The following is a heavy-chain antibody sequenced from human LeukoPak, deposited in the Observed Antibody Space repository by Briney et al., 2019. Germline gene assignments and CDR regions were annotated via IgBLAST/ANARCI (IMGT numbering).Heavy chain of an antibody. J-gene: IGHJ4*02. CDR1: GFTFSSYG. V-gene: IGHV3-30*02. Sequence: GGSLRLSCAASGFTFSSYGMHWVRQAPGKGLEWVPFIRYDGSNKYYADSVKGRFTISRDNAKNSLYLQMNSLRAEDTAVYYCARVSQRMPARNPLDYWGQGTLVTVSS. CDR3: ARVSQRMPARNPLDY. CDR2: IRYDGSNK. D-gene: IGHD6-6*01.